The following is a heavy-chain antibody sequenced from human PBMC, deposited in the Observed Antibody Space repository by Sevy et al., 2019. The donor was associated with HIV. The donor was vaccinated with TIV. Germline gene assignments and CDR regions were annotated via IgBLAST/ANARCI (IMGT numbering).Heavy chain of an antibody. V-gene: IGHV3-21*01. CDR3: ARDGGRITMVQGVLAYYHGMDV. CDR2: SSSSSNYI. J-gene: IGHJ6*02. CDR1: GFTFSIYS. D-gene: IGHD3-10*01. Sequence: GGSLRLSCAASGFTFSIYSMNWVRQAPGKGLERVSSSSSSSNYIYYADSVKGRFTISRDNAKNSLYLQMNSLRAEDTAVYYCARDGGRITMVQGVLAYYHGMDVWGQGTTVTVSS.